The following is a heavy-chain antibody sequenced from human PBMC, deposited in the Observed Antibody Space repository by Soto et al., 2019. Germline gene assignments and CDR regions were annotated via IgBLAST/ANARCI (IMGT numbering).Heavy chain of an antibody. D-gene: IGHD6-6*01. V-gene: IGHV1-69*01. Sequence: QVQLVQSGAEVKKPGSSVKVSCKASGGTFSSSAISWVRQAPGQGLEWMGGIIPIFGTTNYAQKFQGRVTITADESTSTAYMELSSLRSEDTAVYYCARSSLMRSSPWCAFDIWGQGTMVTVSS. CDR2: IIPIFGTT. J-gene: IGHJ3*02. CDR1: GGTFSSSA. CDR3: ARSSLMRSSPWCAFDI.